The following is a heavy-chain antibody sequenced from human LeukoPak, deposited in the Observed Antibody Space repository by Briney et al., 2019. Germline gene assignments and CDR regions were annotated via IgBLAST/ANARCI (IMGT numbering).Heavy chain of an antibody. CDR3: ASRMHPHYDFWSGIYYYYGMDV. CDR1: GFTFSSYS. D-gene: IGHD3-3*01. V-gene: IGHV3-21*01. Sequence: GGSLRLSCAASGFTFSSYSMNWVRQAPGKGLEWVSSISSSSSYIYYADSVKGRFTISRDNAKNSLYLQMNSLRAEDTAVYYCASRMHPHYDFWSGIYYYYGMDVWGQGTTVTVSS. CDR2: ISSSSSYI. J-gene: IGHJ6*02.